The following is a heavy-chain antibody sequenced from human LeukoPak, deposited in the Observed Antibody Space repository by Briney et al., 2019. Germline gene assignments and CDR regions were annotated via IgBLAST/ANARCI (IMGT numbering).Heavy chain of an antibody. CDR2: IYYSGST. CDR1: GGSISSSSYY. CDR3: ARWEMATIKNWFDP. D-gene: IGHD5-24*01. J-gene: IGHJ5*02. Sequence: SETLSLTCTVSGGSISSSSYYWGWIRQPPGKGLEWIGSIYYSGSTYSNPSLQSRVTISVDTSKNQFSLKLNSVTAADTAVYYCARWEMATIKNWFDPWGQGTLVTVSS. V-gene: IGHV4-39*01.